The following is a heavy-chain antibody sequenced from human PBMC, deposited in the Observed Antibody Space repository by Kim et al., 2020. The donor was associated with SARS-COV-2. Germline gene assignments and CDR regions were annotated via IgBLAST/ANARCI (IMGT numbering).Heavy chain of an antibody. CDR2: INHSGST. CDR1: GGSFSGYY. V-gene: IGHV4-34*01. CDR3: ARTRHSRIPVPSMDV. Sequence: SETLSLTCAVYGGSFSGYYWSWIRQPPGKGLEWIGEINHSGSTNYNPSLKSRVTISVDTSKNQFSLKLSSVTAADTAVYYCARTRHSRIPVPSMDVWGQG. J-gene: IGHJ6*02. D-gene: IGHD2-15*01.